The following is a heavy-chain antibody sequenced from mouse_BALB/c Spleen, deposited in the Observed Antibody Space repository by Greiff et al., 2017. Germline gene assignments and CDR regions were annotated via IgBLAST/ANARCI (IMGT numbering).Heavy chain of an antibody. V-gene: IGHV1S135*01. CDR1: GYSFTGYN. J-gene: IGHJ4*01. CDR2: IDPYNGGT. CDR3: AREVYYAMDY. Sequence: EVQLQQSGPELGKPGASVKISCKASGYSFTGYNMYWVKQSHRKSLEWIGYIDPYNGGTSYNQKSKGKATLTVDKSSSTAYMHLNSLTSEDSAIYYCAREVYYAMDYWGQGTSVTVSS.